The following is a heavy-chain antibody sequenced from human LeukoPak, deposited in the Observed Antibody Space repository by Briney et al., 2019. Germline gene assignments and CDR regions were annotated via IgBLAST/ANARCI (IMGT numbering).Heavy chain of an antibody. J-gene: IGHJ3*02. Sequence: GGSLRLSCAASGFTFSDYYMSWIRQAPGKGLEWISYISSSVSSIYYADSVKGRFTISRDNAKNSLYLQMNSLIAEDTAMYYCARAVTGYSSGWYGSACDIWGQGTMVTVSS. CDR2: ISSSVSSI. CDR3: ARAVTGYSSGWYGSACDI. CDR1: GFTFSDYY. V-gene: IGHV3-11*01. D-gene: IGHD6-19*01.